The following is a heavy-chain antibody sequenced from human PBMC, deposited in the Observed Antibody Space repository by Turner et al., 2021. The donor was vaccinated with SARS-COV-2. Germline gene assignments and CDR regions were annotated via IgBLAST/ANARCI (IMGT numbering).Heavy chain of an antibody. CDR3: ARQGGVDY. CDR1: GGPISTTTHY. J-gene: IGHJ4*02. Sequence: QLQLQESGPGLVKPSETLSLTCAVSGGPISTTTHYWGWIRQPPGKGLEWIGSISYTGRTFYTPSLKSRVTLSMDTSKNHFSLKVTSVTAADTAVYYCARQGGVDYWGQGTLVTVSS. CDR2: ISYTGRT. V-gene: IGHV4-39*01.